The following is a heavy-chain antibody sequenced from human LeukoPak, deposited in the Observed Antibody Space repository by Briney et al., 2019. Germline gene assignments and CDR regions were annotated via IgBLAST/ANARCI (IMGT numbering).Heavy chain of an antibody. Sequence: GGSLRLSCAASGFTFSIYEMNWVRQAPGKGLEWVSYISSNGSTMHYADSVKGRFTISRDNAKNSLYLHMNSLRAEDTAVYYCAREQDFQHWGQGTLVTVSS. CDR2: ISSNGSTM. CDR3: AREQDFQH. J-gene: IGHJ1*01. CDR1: GFTFSIYE. V-gene: IGHV3-48*03.